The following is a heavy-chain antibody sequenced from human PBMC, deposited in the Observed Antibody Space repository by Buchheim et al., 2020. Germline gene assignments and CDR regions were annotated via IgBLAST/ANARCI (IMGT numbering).Heavy chain of an antibody. D-gene: IGHD2-15*01. CDR1: GGTFSSYA. CDR2: IIPILGIA. Sequence: QVQLVQSGAEVKKPGSSVKVSCKASGGTFSSYAISWVRQAPGQGLEWMGRIIPILGIANYAQKFQGRVTITADKSTSTAYMELSSLRSEDTAAYYCARVTNGYCSGGSCYGMDVWGQGTT. CDR3: ARVTNGYCSGGSCYGMDV. J-gene: IGHJ6*02. V-gene: IGHV1-69*04.